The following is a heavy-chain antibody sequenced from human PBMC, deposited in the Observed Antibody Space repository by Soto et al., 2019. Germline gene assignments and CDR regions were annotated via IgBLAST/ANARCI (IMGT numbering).Heavy chain of an antibody. CDR2: IYWDDDK. CDR1: WFSLSTSGVG. J-gene: IGHJ4*02. V-gene: IGHV2-5*05. Sequence: SGPTLVNPTQTLTLTGTFSWFSLSTSGVGVAWIRQPPGKALEWLALIYWDDDKRYGPSVESRLTITKDTSKNQVVLTMTNMDPVDTATYYCAHVDTAMPTEYWGQGTLVTVSS. CDR3: AHVDTAMPTEY. D-gene: IGHD5-18*01.